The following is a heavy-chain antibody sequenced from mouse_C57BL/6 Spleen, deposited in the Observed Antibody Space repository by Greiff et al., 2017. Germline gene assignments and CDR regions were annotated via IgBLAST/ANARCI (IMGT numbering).Heavy chain of an antibody. V-gene: IGHV1-80*01. Sequence: VQLQQSGAELVKPGASVKISCKASGYAFSSYWMNWVKQRPGKGLEWIGQIYPGDGDTNYNGKFKGKATLTADKSSSTAYMQLSSLTSEDSAVYFCARDYGSSYPMDYWGQGTSVTVSS. D-gene: IGHD1-1*01. CDR1: GYAFSSYW. CDR2: IYPGDGDT. J-gene: IGHJ4*01. CDR3: ARDYGSSYPMDY.